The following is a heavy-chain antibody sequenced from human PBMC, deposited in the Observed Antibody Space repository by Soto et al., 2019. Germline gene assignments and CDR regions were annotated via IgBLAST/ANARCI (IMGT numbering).Heavy chain of an antibody. J-gene: IGHJ3*02. CDR1: GYTYTRYD. CDR2: MNPNSGNT. D-gene: IGHD4-17*01. Sequence: SSLKLSCKASGYTYTRYDINWVRQDTGQGLEWMGWMNPNSGNTGYAQKFQGRVTMTRNTSISTAYMELSSLRSEDTAVYYCARGVYGDSDDAFDIWGQGTMVTVSS. CDR3: ARGVYGDSDDAFDI. V-gene: IGHV1-8*01.